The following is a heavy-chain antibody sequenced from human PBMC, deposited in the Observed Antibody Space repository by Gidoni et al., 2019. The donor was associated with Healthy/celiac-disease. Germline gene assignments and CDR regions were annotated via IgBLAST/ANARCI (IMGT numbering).Heavy chain of an antibody. CDR3: AKVQSKMATITVDY. CDR2: ISGSGGST. V-gene: IGHV3-23*04. CDR1: GFPFSSYA. Sequence: EVQLVASGGGSVQPGGSLRLSCAASGFPFSSYAMSWVRQAPGKGLEWVAAISGSGGSTYYADSVKGRFTISRDNSKNTLYLQMNSLRAEDTAVYYCAKVQSKMATITVDYWGQGTLVTVSS. D-gene: IGHD5-12*01. J-gene: IGHJ4*02.